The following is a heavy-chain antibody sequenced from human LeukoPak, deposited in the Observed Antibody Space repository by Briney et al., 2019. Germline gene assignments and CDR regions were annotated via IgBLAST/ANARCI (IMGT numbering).Heavy chain of an antibody. CDR2: IYHSGTTYSGST. Sequence: PSGTLSLTCNVSGASMSKYYWVWIRQPPGKGLEWIGSIYHSGTTYSGSTYYNPSLKSRVTISLDTSKNQFSLKVGSMTAADTAVYYCARAGGYGLIDYWGQGTMVTVSS. CDR3: ARAGGYGLIDY. J-gene: IGHJ4*02. V-gene: IGHV4-39*07. CDR1: GASMSKYY. D-gene: IGHD5-18*01.